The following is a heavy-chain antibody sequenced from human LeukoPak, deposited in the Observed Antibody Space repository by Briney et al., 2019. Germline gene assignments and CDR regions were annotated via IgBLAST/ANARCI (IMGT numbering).Heavy chain of an antibody. CDR1: GGSISSSSYY. Sequence: SETLSLTCTVSGGSISSSSYYWGWIRQPPGKGLEWIGYIYYSGSTYYNPSLKSRVTISVDTSKNQFSLKLSSVTAADTAVYYCARDPLTTLGGGAFDIWGQGTMVTVSS. CDR3: ARDPLTTLGGGAFDI. D-gene: IGHD3-16*01. CDR2: IYYSGST. V-gene: IGHV4-30-4*08. J-gene: IGHJ3*02.